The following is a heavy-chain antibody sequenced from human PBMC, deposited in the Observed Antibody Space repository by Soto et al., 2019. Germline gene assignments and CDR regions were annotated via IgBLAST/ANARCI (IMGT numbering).Heavy chain of an antibody. Sequence: SETLSLTCIVSGESISSSSYYWGWIRQPPGKGLEWIGSIYYSGRTYYNPSFKSRVTISIDTSKNQFSLKLSSVTATDTAVYYCARPRTPVVTQAYFDNWGQGALVTVSS. CDR2: IYYSGRT. J-gene: IGHJ4*02. CDR3: ARPRTPVVTQAYFDN. CDR1: GESISSSSYY. V-gene: IGHV4-39*01. D-gene: IGHD2-21*02.